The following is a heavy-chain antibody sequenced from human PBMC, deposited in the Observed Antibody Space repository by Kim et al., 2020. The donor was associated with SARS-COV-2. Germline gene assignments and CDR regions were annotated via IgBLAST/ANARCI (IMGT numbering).Heavy chain of an antibody. Sequence: TNYADSVKGRVTISGDKSKNTLYLHMNSLGVEDTAVYYCAKGVTNGGFDYWGQGTQVTVSS. D-gene: IGHD2-8*01. CDR3: AKGVTNGGFDY. J-gene: IGHJ4*02. V-gene: IGHV3-23*01. CDR2: T.